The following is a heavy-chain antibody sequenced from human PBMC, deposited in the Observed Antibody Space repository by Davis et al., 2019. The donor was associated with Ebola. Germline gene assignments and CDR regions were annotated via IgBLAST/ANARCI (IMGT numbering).Heavy chain of an antibody. J-gene: IGHJ6*02. CDR1: GGSINNYF. V-gene: IGHV4-59*01. Sequence: SETPSLTCTVSGGSINNYFWSWIRQPPGKGLEWIGNIHYLGNTNYNPSLKSRVTMSVDTSKNQFSLKLSSVTAADTAVYYCARGNYGDYIVLYYYNMDVWGQGTTVTVSS. CDR2: IHYLGNT. D-gene: IGHD4-17*01. CDR3: ARGNYGDYIVLYYYNMDV.